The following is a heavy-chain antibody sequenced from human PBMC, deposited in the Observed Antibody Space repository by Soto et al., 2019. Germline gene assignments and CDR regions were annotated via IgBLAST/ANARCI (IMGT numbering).Heavy chain of an antibody. D-gene: IGHD5-18*01. CDR1: GYTFTNND. V-gene: IGHV1-8*02. J-gene: IGHJ5*02. CDR2: MNPGSGDT. CDR3: ARMESFGSLNWFDP. Sequence: VASVKASCKASGYTFTNNDVSWVRQATGQGLGWMGWMNPGSGDTGYAQKFQGRVTMTRDISIATAYMELNSLTSEDTAIYYCARMESFGSLNWFDPWGQGTQVTVSS.